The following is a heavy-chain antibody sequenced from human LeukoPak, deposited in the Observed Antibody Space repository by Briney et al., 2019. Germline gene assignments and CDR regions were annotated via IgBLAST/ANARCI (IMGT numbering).Heavy chain of an antibody. V-gene: IGHV4-34*01. J-gene: IGHJ4*02. D-gene: IGHD6-13*01. CDR2: INHSGST. Sequence: SETLSLTCAVYGGSFSGYYWSWIRQPPGKGLEWIGEINHSGSTNYNPSLKSRVTISVDTSKNQFSLKLSSVTAADTAVYYCARRSGSWPDFDYWGQGTLVTVSS. CDR3: ARRSGSWPDFDY. CDR1: GGSFSGYY.